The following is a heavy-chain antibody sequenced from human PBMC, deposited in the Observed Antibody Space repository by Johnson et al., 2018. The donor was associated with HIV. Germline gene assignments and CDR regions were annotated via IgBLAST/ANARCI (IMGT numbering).Heavy chain of an antibody. V-gene: IGHV3-30*03. CDR1: GFTFSTYG. D-gene: IGHD1-26*01. Sequence: QMLLVESGGGVVQPGRSLRLSCAASGFTFSTYGMHWVRQAPGKGLEWVAVISYDGSNKYYADSVKGRFTISRDNSKNTLYLQMNSLRAEDTAVYYCARVMGATQVMGAFDIWGRGTMVTVSS. CDR3: ARVMGATQVMGAFDI. CDR2: ISYDGSNK. J-gene: IGHJ3*02.